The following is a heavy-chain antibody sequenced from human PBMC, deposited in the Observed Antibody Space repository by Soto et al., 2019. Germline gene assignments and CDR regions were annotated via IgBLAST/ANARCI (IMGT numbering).Heavy chain of an antibody. CDR1: GFTFSSYA. CDR2: ISGSGGNT. Sequence: EVQLLESGGGLVQPGGSLRLSCAASGFTFSSYAMSWVRQAPGRGLEWVSTISGSGGNTYYADSVKGRFTISRDNSKNTLYLQMNSLRAEDTAVYYCAKVRASDYYGSGSYGVWGQGTLVTVSS. D-gene: IGHD3-10*01. J-gene: IGHJ4*02. V-gene: IGHV3-23*01. CDR3: AKVRASDYYGSGSYGV.